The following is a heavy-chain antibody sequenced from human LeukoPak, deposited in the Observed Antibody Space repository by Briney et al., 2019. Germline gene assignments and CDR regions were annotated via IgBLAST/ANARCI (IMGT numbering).Heavy chain of an antibody. V-gene: IGHV3-74*01. Sequence: PGGSLRLSCAASGFTFSSYWMHWVRRAPGKGLVWVSCIHSDGSSTSYADSVRGRFTISKDDAKSTLYLQMNSLRAEDTAVYYCARSGWPYYFDYWGQGTLVTVSS. CDR3: ARSGWPYYFDY. CDR2: IHSDGSST. CDR1: GFTFSSYW. J-gene: IGHJ4*02. D-gene: IGHD3-22*01.